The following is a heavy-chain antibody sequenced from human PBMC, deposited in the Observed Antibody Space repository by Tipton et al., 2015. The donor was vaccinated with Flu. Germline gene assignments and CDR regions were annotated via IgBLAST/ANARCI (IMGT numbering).Heavy chain of an antibody. D-gene: IGHD1-1*01. J-gene: IGHJ4*02. CDR1: GFTFSSYS. Sequence: GSLRLSCAASGFTFSSYSMNWVRQAPGKGLEWVSSISSSSSYIYYADSVKGRFTISRDNAKNSLYLQMNSLRAEDTAVYYCASGVSTTGTTYFDYWGQGTLVTVSS. V-gene: IGHV3-21*01. CDR2: ISSSSSYI. CDR3: ASGVSTTGTTYFDY.